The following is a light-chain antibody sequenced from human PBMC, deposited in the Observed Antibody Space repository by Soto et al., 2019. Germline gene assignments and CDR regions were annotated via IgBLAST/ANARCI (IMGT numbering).Light chain of an antibody. V-gene: IGLV2-23*02. CDR3: CSYAGSSTTVV. J-gene: IGLJ2*01. CDR1: SSDVGSYNL. CDR2: EVS. Sequence: QSALTQPASVSGSPGQSITISCTGTSSDVGSYNLVSWYQQHPGKAPKLMIYEVSKRPSGVSNRFSGSKSGNTASLTISGFQAEDEADYYCCSYAGSSTTVVFGGGTKLTVL.